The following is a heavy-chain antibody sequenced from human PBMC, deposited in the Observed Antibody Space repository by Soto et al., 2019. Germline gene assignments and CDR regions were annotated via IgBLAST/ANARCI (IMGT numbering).Heavy chain of an antibody. CDR1: GNTFTNFG. CDR3: ARVIPGAEAWFHP. J-gene: IGHJ5*02. D-gene: IGHD2-2*01. Sequence: VQLMQSGVEVKKPGASVKVSCSASGNTFTNFGVTWVRQAPGQGLEWMGWISPYTDDPSYAQKFQGRVTMTIDTSTSTAYLDLRSLTSDDTAVYYCARVIPGAEAWFHPWGQGTLVTVSS. V-gene: IGHV1-18*01. CDR2: ISPYTDDP.